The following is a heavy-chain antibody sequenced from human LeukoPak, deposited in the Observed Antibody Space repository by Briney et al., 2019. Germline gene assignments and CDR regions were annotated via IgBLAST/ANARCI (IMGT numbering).Heavy chain of an antibody. CDR1: GFTSTNFA. J-gene: IGHJ4*02. CDR3: AADLSNPRMGASYLDS. CDR2: IIVGSGAT. V-gene: IGHV1-58*01. Sequence: SVKVSCKASGFTSTNFAVQWVRQASGQRLEWIGWIIVGSGATKCAQDFQERVTITRDLSTSTLYMELRSLTSEDTAVYYCAADLSNPRMGASYLDSWGQGTLVTVSS. D-gene: IGHD3-16*01.